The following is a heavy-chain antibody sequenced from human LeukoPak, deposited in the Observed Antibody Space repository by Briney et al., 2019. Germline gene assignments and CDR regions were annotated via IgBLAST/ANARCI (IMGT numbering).Heavy chain of an antibody. CDR3: ASEPRYSSSYFFDP. V-gene: IGHV4-39*01. CDR1: GGFISSSSYY. Sequence: SETLSLTCTVAGGFISSSSYYWGWIHQPPVKGLEWIVSIYYSGSTYYNPSLKSRVTISVDTSKNQFSLKLSSVTAADTAVYYCASEPRYSSSYFFDPWGQGTLVTVSS. D-gene: IGHD6-13*01. J-gene: IGHJ5*02. CDR2: IYYSGST.